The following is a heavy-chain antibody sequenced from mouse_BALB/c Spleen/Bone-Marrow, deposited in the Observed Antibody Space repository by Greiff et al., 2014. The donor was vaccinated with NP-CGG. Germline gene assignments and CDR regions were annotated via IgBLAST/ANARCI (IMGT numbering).Heavy chain of an antibody. CDR1: GYTFTSYY. CDR3: ARSGNYYGTPYWYFDV. D-gene: IGHD2-1*01. V-gene: IGHV1S56*01. Sequence: VQLQQSGPELVKPGASVRISCKASGYTFTSYYIHWVKQRPGQGLEWIGWIYPGNVNTKYNEKFKVKATLTADRSSSTAYMQLSSLTSEDSAVYFCARSGNYYGTPYWYFDVWGAGTTVTVSS. J-gene: IGHJ1*01. CDR2: IYPGNVNT.